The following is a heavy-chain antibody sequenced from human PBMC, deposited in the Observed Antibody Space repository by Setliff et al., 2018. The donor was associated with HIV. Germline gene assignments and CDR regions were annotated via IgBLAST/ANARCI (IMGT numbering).Heavy chain of an antibody. CDR3: ARRRSGSSYRFFNY. D-gene: IGHD3-16*02. CDR2: MSASGSA. J-gene: IGHJ4*02. V-gene: IGHV4-61*09. CDR1: GPPIDVGSFF. Sequence: KPSETLSLTCTVSGPPIDVGSFFWTWIRQSAGRGLEWIGHMSASGSAKYNPTLQSRVTLSVDPSNNQFSLNLTSVTAADTAVYYCARRRSGSSYRFFNYWGLGSLVTSPQ.